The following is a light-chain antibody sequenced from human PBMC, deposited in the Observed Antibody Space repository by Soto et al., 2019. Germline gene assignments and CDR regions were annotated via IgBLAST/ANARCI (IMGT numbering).Light chain of an antibody. Sequence: DIQLTQSPSFLSASVGDRVTISCRASQDVSRFLAWYQQNPGKAPNLLIYAASTLQSGVPSRFSGSGSGTEFTLTISSLQPEDFATYYCQQLNSYVFTFGPGTKVDIK. CDR2: AAS. J-gene: IGKJ3*01. V-gene: IGKV1-9*01. CDR3: QQLNSYVFT. CDR1: QDVSRF.